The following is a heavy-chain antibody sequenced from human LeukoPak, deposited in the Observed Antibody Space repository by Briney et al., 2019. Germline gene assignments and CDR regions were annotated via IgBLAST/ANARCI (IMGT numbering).Heavy chain of an antibody. V-gene: IGHV4-34*01. CDR2: INHSGST. Sequence: SETLSLTCAVYGDSFSGYYWSWLRQPPGKGLEWVGEINHSGSTNYNPSLKSRVTISVDTSKNNSSLKLSSMTAADTAVYYYARSYRSSWYLSRNKVPNWFDRWGQGTLVTVSS. D-gene: IGHD6-13*01. CDR1: GDSFSGYY. CDR3: ARSYRSSWYLSRNKVPNWFDR. J-gene: IGHJ5*02.